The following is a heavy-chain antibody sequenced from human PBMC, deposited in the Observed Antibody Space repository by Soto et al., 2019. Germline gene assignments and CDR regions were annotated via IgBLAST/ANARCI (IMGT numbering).Heavy chain of an antibody. D-gene: IGHD1-26*01. Sequence: GASVKVSCKASGYTFTSYGISWVRQAPGQGLEWMGWISAYNGNTNYAQKLQGRVTMTTDTSTSTAFMELRSLRSDDTAVYYCARDPGVGASYYYYYGMDVWGQGTTVTVSS. J-gene: IGHJ6*02. CDR1: GYTFTSYG. CDR3: ARDPGVGASYYYYYGMDV. CDR2: ISAYNGNT. V-gene: IGHV1-18*04.